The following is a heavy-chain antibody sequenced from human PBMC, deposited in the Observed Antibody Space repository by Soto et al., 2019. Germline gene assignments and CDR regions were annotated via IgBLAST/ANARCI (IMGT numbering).Heavy chain of an antibody. CDR3: TTDPSAYYDDSSGYLDRFDP. J-gene: IGHJ5*02. V-gene: IGHV3-15*01. D-gene: IGHD3-22*01. CDR2: IKSKTDGGTT. CDR1: GFTFSNAW. Sequence: GGSLRLSCAASGFTFSNAWMSWVRQAPGKGLEWVGRIKSKTDGGTTDYAAPVKGRFTISRDDTKNTLYLKMNSLKTEDTAVYYCTTDPSAYYDDSSGYLDRFDPWGQGTLVTVSS.